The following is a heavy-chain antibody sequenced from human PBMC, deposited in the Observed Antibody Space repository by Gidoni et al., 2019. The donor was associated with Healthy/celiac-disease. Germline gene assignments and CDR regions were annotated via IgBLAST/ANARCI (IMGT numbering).Heavy chain of an antibody. J-gene: IGHJ3*02. V-gene: IGHV3-9*01. Sequence: EVQLVESVGGLVQPGRSLRLSFPASGFPFDDYAMQWVRQAPGKGLEWVAGIRWNSGSIGYADSVKGRFTISRDNAKNSLYLQMNSLRAEDTALYYCAKVEVGREEDAFDIWGQGTMVTVSS. CDR1: GFPFDDYA. CDR3: AKVEVGREEDAFDI. CDR2: IRWNSGSI.